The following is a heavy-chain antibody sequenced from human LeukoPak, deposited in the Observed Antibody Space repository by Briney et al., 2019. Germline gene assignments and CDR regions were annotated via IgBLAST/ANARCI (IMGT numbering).Heavy chain of an antibody. Sequence: GGSLRLSCAASGFTFSSYWMSRVRQAPGKGLEWVANIKQDGSEKYYVDSVKGRFTISRDNAKNSLYLQMNSLRAEDTAVYYCARAGWPPHYYYYGMDVWGQGTTVTVSS. CDR3: ARAGWPPHYYYYGMDV. CDR2: IKQDGSEK. J-gene: IGHJ6*02. V-gene: IGHV3-7*01. CDR1: GFTFSSYW.